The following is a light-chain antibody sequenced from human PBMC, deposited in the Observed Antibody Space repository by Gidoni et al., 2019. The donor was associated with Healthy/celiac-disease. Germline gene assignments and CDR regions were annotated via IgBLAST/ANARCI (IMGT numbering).Light chain of an antibody. J-gene: IGKJ2*01. Sequence: EIVLTQSPATLSLSPGERANLSCRASQSVSSYLAWYQQKPGQAPRLLIYDASNRATGIPARFSGSGSGTDFTLTISSLEPEDFAVYYCQQRSNWPRTFXXXTKLEIK. CDR1: QSVSSY. V-gene: IGKV3-11*01. CDR2: DAS. CDR3: QQRSNWPRT.